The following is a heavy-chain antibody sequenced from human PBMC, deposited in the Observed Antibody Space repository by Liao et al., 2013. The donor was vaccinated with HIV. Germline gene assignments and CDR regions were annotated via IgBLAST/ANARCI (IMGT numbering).Heavy chain of an antibody. D-gene: IGHD5-18*01. J-gene: IGHJ3*02. CDR3: AGYNYGYDAFDI. V-gene: IGHV4-34*01. Sequence: QVQLQQWGAGLLKPSETLSLTCAVYGGSFTNYYWSWIRLPPGKGLEWIGEINHSGSTNYNPSLKSRVTISVDTSKNQFSLKLSSVTAADTAVYYCAGYNYGYDAFDIWGQGTMVTVSS. CDR2: INHSGST. CDR1: GGSFTNYY.